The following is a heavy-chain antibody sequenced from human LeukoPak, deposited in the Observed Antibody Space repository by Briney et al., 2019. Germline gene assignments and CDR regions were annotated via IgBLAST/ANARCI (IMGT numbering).Heavy chain of an antibody. Sequence: PGGSLRLSCAASGFSFSSYEMNWVRQAPGKGLEWVSHISSSGTTIYYADSVKGRFTISRDNAKNSLYLQMNSLRAEDTAVYYCARRYCSSTSCLFDYWGQGTLGTVSS. V-gene: IGHV3-48*03. CDR1: GFSFSSYE. J-gene: IGHJ4*02. CDR3: ARRYCSSTSCLFDY. D-gene: IGHD2-2*01. CDR2: ISSSGTTI.